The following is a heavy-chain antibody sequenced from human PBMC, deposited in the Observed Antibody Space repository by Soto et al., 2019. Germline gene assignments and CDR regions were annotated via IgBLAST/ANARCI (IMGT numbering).Heavy chain of an antibody. Sequence: QVQLVESGGGVVQPGRSLRLSCAASGFTFSSYAMHWVRQAPGKGLEWVAVISYDGSNKYYADSVKGRFTISRDNSKNTLYLQMNSLRAEDTAVYYCARDIAVAGEHNWIDPWGQGTLVTVSS. CDR2: ISYDGSNK. CDR1: GFTFSSYA. CDR3: ARDIAVAGEHNWIDP. D-gene: IGHD6-19*01. V-gene: IGHV3-30-3*01. J-gene: IGHJ5*02.